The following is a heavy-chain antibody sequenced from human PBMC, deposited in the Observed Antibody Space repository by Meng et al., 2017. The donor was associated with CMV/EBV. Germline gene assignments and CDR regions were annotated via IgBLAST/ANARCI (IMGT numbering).Heavy chain of an antibody. Sequence: QLQESGPGLVSPSEPPALTCTVCGGSVSSFYCSCIRQPAGKGREWIGRIYASRSTNYTPSLKSRVTMSVDTSKNQFSLKLSSVTAADTAVYYCARGPEVDYGDYVGLDYWGQGTLVTVSS. V-gene: IGHV4-4*07. D-gene: IGHD4-17*01. CDR1: GGSVSSFY. CDR2: IYASRST. CDR3: ARGPEVDYGDYVGLDY. J-gene: IGHJ4*02.